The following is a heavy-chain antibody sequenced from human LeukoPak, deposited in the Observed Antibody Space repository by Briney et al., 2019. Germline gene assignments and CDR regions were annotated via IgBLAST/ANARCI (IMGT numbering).Heavy chain of an antibody. D-gene: IGHD3-9*01. J-gene: IGHJ3*02. Sequence: SQTLSLTCTVSGGSISSYYWSWIRQPPGKGLEWIGYIYYSGSTNYNPSLKGRVTISVDTSKNQFSLKLSSVTAADTAVYYCARHLYDILTGYPNDAFDIWGQGTMVTVSS. CDR3: ARHLYDILTGYPNDAFDI. CDR2: IYYSGST. CDR1: GGSISSYY. V-gene: IGHV4-59*08.